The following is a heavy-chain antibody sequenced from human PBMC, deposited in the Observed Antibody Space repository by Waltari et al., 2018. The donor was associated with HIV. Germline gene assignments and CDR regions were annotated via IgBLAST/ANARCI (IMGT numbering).Heavy chain of an antibody. V-gene: IGHV1-24*01. Sequence: QVQLVQSGAEVKKPGASVKVSCKVSGYTLTELSMHWVRQARGKGLEWMGGFDPEEGERIYAQKFQGRVTLTEDTSTDTAYMELSSLRSEDTAVYYCARDVPHKNWFDPWGQGTLVTVSS. CDR3: ARDVPHKNWFDP. D-gene: IGHD6-6*01. CDR1: GYTLTELS. CDR2: FDPEEGER. J-gene: IGHJ5*02.